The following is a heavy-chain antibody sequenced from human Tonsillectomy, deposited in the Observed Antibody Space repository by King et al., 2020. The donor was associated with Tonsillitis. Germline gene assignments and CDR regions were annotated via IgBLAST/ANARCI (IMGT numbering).Heavy chain of an antibody. CDR2: ISYRGGSV. J-gene: IGHJ4*02. D-gene: IGHD2-2*02. CDR1: GFSFSSYV. CDR3: AKEFGYCTSTSCYTSFDC. Sequence: VQLVESGGGWVQPGGSLRLSCAASGFSFSSYVMNWVRQAPGKGLEWVSSISYRGGSVYHVDSEKGRLTISRDNSKNTLYLQLNSLRAEGTAIYFCAKEFGYCTSTSCYTSFDCWGQGTLVTVSS. V-gene: IGHV3-23*04.